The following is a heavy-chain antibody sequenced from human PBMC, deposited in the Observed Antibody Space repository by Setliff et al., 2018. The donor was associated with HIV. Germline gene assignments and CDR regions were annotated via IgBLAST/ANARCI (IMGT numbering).Heavy chain of an antibody. D-gene: IGHD2-2*01. CDR2: FYYSGST. V-gene: IGHV4-39*02. CDR1: GDSISRSRYY. J-gene: IGHJ4*02. CDR3: ARESAPAYYFDY. Sequence: PSETLSLTCVVSGDSISRSRYYWGWIRQPPGKGLEWIGSFYYSGSTYYNPSLKSRVTISVDTSKNQFSLKLSSVTAADTAVYYCARESAPAYYFDYWGQGTLVTVSS.